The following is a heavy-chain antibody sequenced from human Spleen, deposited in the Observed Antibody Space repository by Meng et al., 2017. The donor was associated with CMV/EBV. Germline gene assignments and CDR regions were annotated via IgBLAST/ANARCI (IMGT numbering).Heavy chain of an antibody. J-gene: IGHJ4*02. CDR3: AAVAGATTGYFGF. CDR2: IYTSGCT. CDR1: CGFISCGGYY. V-gene: IGHV4-61*02. Sequence: VACGFISCGGYYWRWVRQPAGKGLEWIGRIYTSGCTNYNPSLKSRVTIAIDTYKNQFSLELSSVTAADTAVYYCAAVAGATTGYFGFWGQGTLVTVSS. D-gene: IGHD1-26*01.